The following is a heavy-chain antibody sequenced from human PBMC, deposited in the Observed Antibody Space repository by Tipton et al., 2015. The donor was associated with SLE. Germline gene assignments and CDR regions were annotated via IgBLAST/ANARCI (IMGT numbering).Heavy chain of an antibody. Sequence: SLRLSCAASGFTVSSNYMSWVRQAPGKGLEWVSGINWNGGSTGYADSVKGRFTISRDNAKNSLYLQMNSLRAEDTAVYYCARDSVDTAMVTCDIWGQGTMVTVSS. CDR2: INWNGGST. CDR1: GFTVSSNY. V-gene: IGHV3-20*04. CDR3: ARDSVDTAMVTCDI. D-gene: IGHD5-18*01. J-gene: IGHJ3*02.